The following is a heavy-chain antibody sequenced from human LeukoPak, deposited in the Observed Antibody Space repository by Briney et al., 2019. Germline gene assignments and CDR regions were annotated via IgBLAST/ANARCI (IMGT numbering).Heavy chain of an antibody. J-gene: IGHJ4*02. CDR1: GGSISSYY. Sequence: SETLSLSCTVSGGSISSYYWSWIRQPAGKGLEWIGRIYTSGNTNYNPSLKSRVTMSVDTSKNQFSLKLSSVTAADTAVYYCARYDVWGTYRAFDYWGQGTLVTVSS. CDR3: ARYDVWGTYRAFDY. D-gene: IGHD3-16*02. CDR2: IYTSGNT. V-gene: IGHV4-4*07.